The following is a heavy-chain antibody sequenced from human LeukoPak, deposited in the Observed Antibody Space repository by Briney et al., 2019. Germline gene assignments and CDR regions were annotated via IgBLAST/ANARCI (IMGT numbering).Heavy chain of an antibody. CDR2: IYYDGST. J-gene: IGHJ5*01. Sequence: PSETLSLTCSVSGASISRSSDYWGWIRQSPGEGLEWIGTIYYDGSTYYNPSLKSRVTISMDTSKNQFSLNLSSVTAADTAVYYCTRDSQLEWFYSWGQGTLVTVSS. CDR1: GASISRSSDY. V-gene: IGHV4-39*07. D-gene: IGHD3-10*01. CDR3: TRDSQLEWFYS.